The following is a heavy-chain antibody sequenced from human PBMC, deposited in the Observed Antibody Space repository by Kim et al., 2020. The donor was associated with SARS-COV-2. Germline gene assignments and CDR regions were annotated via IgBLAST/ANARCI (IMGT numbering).Heavy chain of an antibody. Sequence: SETLSLTCTVSGGSTSSSSHHWGWIRQTPGKGLEWIGSIYYRGNTYYNPSLKSRLSISVDTSKNQFSLKLSSVTAADTAVYYCARLIEGSSADIWGQGTMVTVSS. CDR1: GGSTSSSSHH. V-gene: IGHV4-39*01. J-gene: IGHJ3*02. CDR2: IYYRGNT. CDR3: ARLIEGSSADI. D-gene: IGHD1-26*01.